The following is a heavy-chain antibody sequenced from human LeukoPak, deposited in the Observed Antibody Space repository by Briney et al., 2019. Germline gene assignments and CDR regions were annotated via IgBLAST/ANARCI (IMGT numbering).Heavy chain of an antibody. CDR2: IYPGDSDT. CDR1: GYSFSDYW. Sequence: GESLKISCQCSGYSFSDYWIAWVRQMPGKGREWMAIIYPGDSDTRYNPSFLGQVTISSHETTRTAHLQWRSLEASDTAIYYCARQADYNILTGYYKGHLDFWGQGTLVTVSS. J-gene: IGHJ4*02. D-gene: IGHD3-9*01. CDR3: ARQADYNILTGYYKGHLDF. V-gene: IGHV5-51*01.